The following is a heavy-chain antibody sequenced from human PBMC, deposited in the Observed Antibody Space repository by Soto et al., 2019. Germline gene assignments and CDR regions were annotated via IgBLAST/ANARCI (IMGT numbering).Heavy chain of an antibody. CDR2: IYHSGST. V-gene: IGHV4-4*02. J-gene: IGHJ4*02. D-gene: IGHD3-22*01. CDR1: GGSISSSNW. CDR3: ARFVHDSSGYYYWGIDY. Sequence: QVQLQESGPGLVKPSGTLSLTCAVSGGSISSSNWWSWVRQPPGKGLEWIGEIYHSGSTNSNPSLKCRDTISVDKSKIQFSLKLSCVTAAATAVYYCARFVHDSSGYYYWGIDYWGQGTLVTVSS.